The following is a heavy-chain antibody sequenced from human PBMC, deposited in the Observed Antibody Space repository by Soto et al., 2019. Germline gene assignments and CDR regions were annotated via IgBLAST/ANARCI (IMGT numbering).Heavy chain of an antibody. CDR3: ARDKVRGARYYYYGMDV. V-gene: IGHV3-30-3*01. J-gene: IGHJ6*02. Sequence: GGSLRLSCAASGFTFSSYAMHWVRRAPGKGLEWVAVISYDGSNKYYADSVKGRLTISRDNSKNTLYLQMNSLRAEDTAVYYCARDKVRGARYYYYGMDVWGQGTTVTVSS. CDR1: GFTFSSYA. D-gene: IGHD3-10*01. CDR2: ISYDGSNK.